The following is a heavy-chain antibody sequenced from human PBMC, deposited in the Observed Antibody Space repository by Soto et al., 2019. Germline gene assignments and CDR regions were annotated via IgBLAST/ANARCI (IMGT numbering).Heavy chain of an antibody. CDR2: IYYSGST. CDR3: ARRGGVVPAPNWFDP. V-gene: IGHV4-39*01. D-gene: IGHD2-2*01. Sequence: SETLSLTCTVSGGSISSSSYYWGWIRQPPGKGLEWIGSIYYSGSTYYNPSLKSRVTISVDTSKNQFSLKLSSVTAADTAVYYCARRGGVVPAPNWFDPWGQGTLVTVSS. CDR1: GGSISSSSYY. J-gene: IGHJ5*02.